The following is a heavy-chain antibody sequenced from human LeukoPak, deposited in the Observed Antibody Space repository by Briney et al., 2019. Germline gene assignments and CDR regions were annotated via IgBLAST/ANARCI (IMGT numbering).Heavy chain of an antibody. CDR1: GGSFSGYY. V-gene: IGHV4-34*01. J-gene: IGHJ6*02. CDR2: INHSGST. CDR3: ARGARYFAWARGYYYYYGMDV. Sequence: SETLSLTCAVYGGSFSGYYWSWIRQPPGKGLEWIGEINHSGSTNDNPSLKSRVTISVDTSKNQFSLKLSSVTAADTAVYYCARGARYFAWARGYYYYYGMDVWGQGTTVTVSS. D-gene: IGHD3-9*01.